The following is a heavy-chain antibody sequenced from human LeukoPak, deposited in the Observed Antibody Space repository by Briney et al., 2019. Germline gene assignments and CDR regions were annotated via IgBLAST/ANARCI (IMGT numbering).Heavy chain of an antibody. CDR3: TTRLASIIDY. Sequence: GGSLRLSCAASGFTFSSSAMSWVRQAPGKGLEWVGRIKSKTDGGTTDYAAPVKGRFTISRDDSKNTLYLQMNSLKTEDTAVYYCTTRLASIIDYWGQGTLVTVSS. J-gene: IGHJ4*02. CDR1: GFTFSSSA. D-gene: IGHD3-9*01. V-gene: IGHV3-15*01. CDR2: IKSKTDGGTT.